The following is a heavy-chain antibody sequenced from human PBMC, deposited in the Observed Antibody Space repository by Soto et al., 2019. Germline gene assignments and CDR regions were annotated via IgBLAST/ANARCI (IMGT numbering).Heavy chain of an antibody. Sequence: ASVKVSCKASGYTFTSYYMHWVRQAPGQGLEWMGIINPSGGSTSYAQKFQGRVTMTRDKSTGTVYMELSSLRSEDTAVYYCARDRPASVVPPYYDFWSGPLSGRNYYYGMDVWGQGTTVTVSS. CDR1: GYTFTSYY. V-gene: IGHV1-46*01. D-gene: IGHD3-3*01. CDR3: ARDRPASVVPPYYDFWSGPLSGRNYYYGMDV. CDR2: INPSGGST. J-gene: IGHJ6*02.